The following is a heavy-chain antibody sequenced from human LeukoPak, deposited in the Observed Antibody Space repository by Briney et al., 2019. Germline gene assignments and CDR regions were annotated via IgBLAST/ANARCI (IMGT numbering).Heavy chain of an antibody. CDR1: GYTFTGYY. J-gene: IGHJ3*02. D-gene: IGHD1-1*01. CDR2: INPNSGGT. Sequence: ASVKVSCKASGYTFTGYYMHWVRQAPGQGLEWMGWINPNSGGTNYAQKFQGWVTMTRDTSISTAYMELSSLRSEDTAVYYCARGPQRRYSGDAFDIWGQGTMVTVSS. V-gene: IGHV1-2*04. CDR3: ARGPQRRYSGDAFDI.